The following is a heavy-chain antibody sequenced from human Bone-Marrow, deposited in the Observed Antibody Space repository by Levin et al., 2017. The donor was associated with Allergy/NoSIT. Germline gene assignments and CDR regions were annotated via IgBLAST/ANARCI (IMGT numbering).Heavy chain of an antibody. V-gene: IGHV5-10-1*01. CDR2: IHPSDSYT. D-gene: IGHD1-14*01. Sequence: PGGSLRLSCKGSGYNFPSYWIIWVRQMTGKGLEWMGMIHPSDSYTNYSPSFQGHVTISADKSISTAFLQWSSLKASDTAIYYCARPREGEPPDAFDLWGQGTMVTVSS. CDR1: GYNFPSYW. CDR3: ARPREGEPPDAFDL. J-gene: IGHJ3*01.